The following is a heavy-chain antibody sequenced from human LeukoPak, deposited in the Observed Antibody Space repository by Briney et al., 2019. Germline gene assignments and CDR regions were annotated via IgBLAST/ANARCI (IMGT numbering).Heavy chain of an antibody. Sequence: SETLSLTCTVSGGSISSHYWSWIRQPPGKGLEWIGYIYYSGSTNYNPSLKSRVTISVDTSKNQFSLKLSSVTAADTAVYYCARDRSGYSYGKDRKYYYYYYYMDVCGKGTTVTVSS. CDR1: GGSISSHY. V-gene: IGHV4-59*11. D-gene: IGHD5-18*01. CDR3: ARDRSGYSYGKDRKYYYYYYYMDV. J-gene: IGHJ6*03. CDR2: IYYSGST.